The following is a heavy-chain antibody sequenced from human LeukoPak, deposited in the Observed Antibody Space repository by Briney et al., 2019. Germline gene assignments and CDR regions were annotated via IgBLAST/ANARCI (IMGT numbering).Heavy chain of an antibody. CDR3: AKVALGYCSGGSCYSPYYFDY. J-gene: IGHJ4*02. Sequence: GGSLRLSCAASGFTFTSYALSWVRQAPGKGLEWVSAISCSGISTSYADSVKGRFTISRDNSKNTLYLQMNSLRAEDTAVYYCAKVALGYCSGGSCYSPYYFDYWGQGTLVTVSS. CDR1: GFTFTSYA. CDR2: ISCSGIST. V-gene: IGHV3-23*01. D-gene: IGHD2-15*01.